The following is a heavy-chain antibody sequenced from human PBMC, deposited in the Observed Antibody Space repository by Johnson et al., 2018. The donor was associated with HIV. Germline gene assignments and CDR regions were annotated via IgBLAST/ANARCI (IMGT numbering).Heavy chain of an antibody. J-gene: IGHJ3*02. Sequence: VLLLESGGGVLRPGGSLRLSCAASGFTFSHAWMSWVRPAPGKGLAWVGHIESKADGGAADYDAPLEGRFTISRDDSKSTLYLQMNSLKTEDTAVYYCTTAIFGVIVHAFDIWGQGTMVTVSS. CDR2: IESKADGGAA. D-gene: IGHD3-3*01. CDR1: GFTFSHAW. CDR3: TTAIFGVIVHAFDI. V-gene: IGHV3-15*04.